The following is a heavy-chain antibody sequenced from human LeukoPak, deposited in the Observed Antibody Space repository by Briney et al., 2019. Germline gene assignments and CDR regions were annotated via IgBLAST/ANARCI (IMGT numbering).Heavy chain of an antibody. Sequence: PGGSLRLSCAASGFTFSSYNMNWVRQAPGKGLEWVSYISRSSSTIYYADSVKGRFTISRDNAKNSLYLQMNSLRVEDTAVYYCAQEREMATIPLKTHAFDIWGQGTMVTVSS. CDR3: AQEREMATIPLKTHAFDI. J-gene: IGHJ3*02. V-gene: IGHV3-48*04. CDR1: GFTFSSYN. CDR2: ISRSSSTI. D-gene: IGHD5-24*01.